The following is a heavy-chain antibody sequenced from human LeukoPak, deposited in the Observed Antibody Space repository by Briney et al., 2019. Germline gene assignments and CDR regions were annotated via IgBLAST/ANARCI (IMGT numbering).Heavy chain of an antibody. D-gene: IGHD3-16*02. CDR3: ARHIGGGIEDMDV. Sequence: SEPLSLTCTVSGGSISNYFWSWIRQSPGKGLEWIGYIYVTGTRYNPYLQSRVTISVDRSRNQFFLKMSSVTAADTAVYYCARHIGGGIEDMDVWGKGTKVIVSS. V-gene: IGHV4-59*08. CDR2: IYVTGT. CDR1: GGSISNYF. J-gene: IGHJ6*03.